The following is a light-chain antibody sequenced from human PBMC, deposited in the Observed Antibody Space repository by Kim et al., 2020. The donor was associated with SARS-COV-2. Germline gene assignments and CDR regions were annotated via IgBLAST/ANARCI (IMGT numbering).Light chain of an antibody. J-gene: IGKJ4*01. Sequence: PGERATLLCRGSQSIDTYLAWYQQRPGQAPRLLVYDASNRANGVPDRFSGSGSVTDFTLTISSLEPEDFSTYYCQQRNSWPPAVTFGGGTKVDIK. CDR1: QSIDTY. CDR2: DAS. CDR3: QQRNSWPPAVT. V-gene: IGKV3-11*01.